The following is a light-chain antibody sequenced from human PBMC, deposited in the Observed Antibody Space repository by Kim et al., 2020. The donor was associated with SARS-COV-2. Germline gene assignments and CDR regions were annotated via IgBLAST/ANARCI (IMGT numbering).Light chain of an antibody. Sequence: EIVLTQSPGTLSLSPGERATLSCRASQSVSSSYLAWYQQKPGQAPRLLIYGASSRATGIPDRFSGSGSGTDFTLTISRLEPEDFAVYYCQQYGSSPPVYTFGQETKLEI. V-gene: IGKV3-20*01. CDR2: GAS. CDR3: QQYGSSPPVYT. J-gene: IGKJ2*01. CDR1: QSVSSSY.